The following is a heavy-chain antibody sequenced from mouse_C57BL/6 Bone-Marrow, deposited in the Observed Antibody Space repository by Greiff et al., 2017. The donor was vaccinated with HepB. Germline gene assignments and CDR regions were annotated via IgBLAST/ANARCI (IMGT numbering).Heavy chain of an antibody. J-gene: IGHJ1*03. CDR1: GYSITSGYY. D-gene: IGHD1-2*01. CDR3: ARRALLRYWYFDV. Sequence: EVQRVESGPGLVKPSQSLSLTCSVTGYSITSGYYWNWIRQFPGNKLEWMGYISYDGSNNYNPSLKNRISITRDTSKNQFFLKLNSVTTEDTATYYCARRALLRYWYFDVWGTGTTVTVSS. CDR2: ISYDGSN. V-gene: IGHV3-6*01.